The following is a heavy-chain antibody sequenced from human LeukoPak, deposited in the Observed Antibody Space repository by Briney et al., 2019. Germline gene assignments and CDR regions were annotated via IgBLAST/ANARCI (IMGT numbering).Heavy chain of an antibody. V-gene: IGHV4-4*02. CDR1: GGPISSNNW. CDR2: IYHSGSP. Sequence: SGTLSLTCAVSGGPISSNNWWGWVRQPPGKGLEWIGEIYHSGSPNYNPSLKSRVTISVDKSRNHFSLNLSSVTAADTAVYYCARVNINNWHSCDYWGQGTLVTVSS. J-gene: IGHJ4*02. CDR3: ARVNINNWHSCDY. D-gene: IGHD1-1*01.